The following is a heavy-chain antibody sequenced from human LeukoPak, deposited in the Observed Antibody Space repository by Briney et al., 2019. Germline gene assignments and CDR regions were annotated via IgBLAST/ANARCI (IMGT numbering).Heavy chain of an antibody. V-gene: IGHV3-66*01. CDR3: FMVNWDFLDY. CDR2: IYNGGST. Sequence: GGSLRLSCAASGFTVNNNYMSWVREAPGKGLEWVSVIYNGGSTYYADSVRGRFTISRDNSKNMLYLQMNSLRAEDTAIYYCFMVNWDFLDYWGQGALVTVSS. J-gene: IGHJ4*02. D-gene: IGHD3-10*01. CDR1: GFTVNNNY.